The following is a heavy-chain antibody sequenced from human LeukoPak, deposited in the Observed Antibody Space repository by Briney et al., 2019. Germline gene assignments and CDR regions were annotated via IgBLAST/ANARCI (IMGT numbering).Heavy chain of an antibody. CDR1: GYTFTSYG. V-gene: IGHV1-18*01. Sequence: GASVKVSCKASGYTFTSYGISWVRQAPGQGLEWMGWISAYNGNTNYAQKLQGRVTMTTDTSTSTAYMELRSLRSDDTAVYYCARDFRELLWFGDPPVGNWGQGTLVTVSS. J-gene: IGHJ4*02. CDR2: ISAYNGNT. D-gene: IGHD3-10*01. CDR3: ARDFRELLWFGDPPVGN.